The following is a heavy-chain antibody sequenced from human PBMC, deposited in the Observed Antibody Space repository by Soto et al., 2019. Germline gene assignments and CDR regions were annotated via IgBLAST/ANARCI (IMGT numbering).Heavy chain of an antibody. J-gene: IGHJ5*02. V-gene: IGHV4-34*01. D-gene: IGHD3-3*01. CDR2: INHSGST. CDR1: GGSFSGYY. CDR3: ARRPGRITIFGVVICWFDP. Sequence: PSETLSLTCAVYGGSFSGYYWSWIRQPPGKGLEWIGEINHSGSTNYNPSLKSRVTISVDTSKNQFSLKLSSVTAADTAVYYCARRPGRITIFGVVICWFDPWGQGTLVTVSS.